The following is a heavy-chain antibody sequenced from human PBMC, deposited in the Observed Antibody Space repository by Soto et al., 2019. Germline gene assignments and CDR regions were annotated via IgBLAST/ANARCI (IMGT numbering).Heavy chain of an antibody. V-gene: IGHV3-13*01. CDR2: IGTAGDT. CDR1: GFTFSSYD. CDR3: ARGLGDFWSGYYNYFDY. Sequence: GGSLRLSCAASGFTFSSYDMHWVRQATGKGLEWVSAIGTAGDTYYPGSVKGRFTISRENAKNSLYLQMNSLRAGDTAVYYCARGLGDFWSGYYNYFDYWGQGTLVTVSS. J-gene: IGHJ4*02. D-gene: IGHD3-3*01.